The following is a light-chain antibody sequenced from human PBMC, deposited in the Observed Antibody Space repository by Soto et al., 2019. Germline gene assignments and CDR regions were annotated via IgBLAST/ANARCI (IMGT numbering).Light chain of an antibody. CDR3: GSYTSSTTLLV. V-gene: IGLV1-40*01. J-gene: IGLJ1*01. CDR1: SSNIGAGYD. CDR2: GNS. Sequence: QSVLTQPPSVSGAPGQRVTISCTGSSSNIGAGYDVHWYQQLPGTAPKLLIYGNSNRPSGVPDRFSGSKSGTSASLAITGLQAEDEADYFCGSYTSSTTLLVFGGGTKVTVL.